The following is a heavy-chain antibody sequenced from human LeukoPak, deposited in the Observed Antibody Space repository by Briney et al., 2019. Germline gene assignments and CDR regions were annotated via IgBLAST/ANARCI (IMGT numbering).Heavy chain of an antibody. CDR1: GDSISSGGYY. J-gene: IGHJ4*02. D-gene: IGHD5-24*01. CDR3: ARALEMATIVDY. CDR2: IYYAGST. Sequence: PSETLSLTCTVSGDSISSGGYYWSWIRQHPGKGLEWIGYIYYAGSTDYNPSLKSRLAISVDMSNNQFSLKLSSVTAADTAVYYCARALEMATIVDYWGQGTLVTVSS. V-gene: IGHV4-31*03.